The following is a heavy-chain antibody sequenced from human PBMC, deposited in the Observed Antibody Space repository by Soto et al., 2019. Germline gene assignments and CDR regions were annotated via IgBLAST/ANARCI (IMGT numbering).Heavy chain of an antibody. V-gene: IGHV3-30-3*01. D-gene: IGHD6-13*01. Sequence: QVQLVESGGGVVQPGRSLRLSCAASGFTFSTHAMHWVRQAPGKGLECVAIVSFDGSNKYYADSVKGRFTISRDNSKNTLYLQMSGXTPEXTAFYYCARDQTGITTAGGGRIDRWGQGTLVTV. CDR1: GFTFSTHA. CDR3: ARDQTGITTAGGGRIDR. J-gene: IGHJ5*02. CDR2: VSFDGSNK.